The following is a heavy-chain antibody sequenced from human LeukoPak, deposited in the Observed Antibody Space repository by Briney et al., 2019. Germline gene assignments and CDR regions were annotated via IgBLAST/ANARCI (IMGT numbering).Heavy chain of an antibody. V-gene: IGHV3-23*01. CDR3: AKDWIQFNRVFDCFDS. J-gene: IGHJ4*02. CDR1: GFPFETNA. D-gene: IGHD5-18*01. CDR2: IGNTET. Sequence: GGSLRLSCATSGFPFETNAMSWVRQAPGKGLEWVATIGNTETFYADSVTGRFTISRDNSKNTVNPQMNRLRVEDTAIYYCAKDWIQFNRVFDCFDSWGQGTLVTVSS.